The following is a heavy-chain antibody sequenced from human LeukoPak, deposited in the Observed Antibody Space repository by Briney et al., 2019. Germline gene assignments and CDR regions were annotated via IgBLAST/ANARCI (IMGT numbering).Heavy chain of an antibody. D-gene: IGHD4-17*01. Sequence: GGSLRLSCAASGFTFSSYAMHWVRQAPGKGLEWVSSISSSSSYIYYADSVKGRFTISRDNAKNSLYLQMNSLRAEDTAVYYCASPYGNDAFDIWGQGTMVTVSS. CDR2: ISSSSSYI. J-gene: IGHJ3*02. CDR1: GFTFSSYA. CDR3: ASPYGNDAFDI. V-gene: IGHV3-21*01.